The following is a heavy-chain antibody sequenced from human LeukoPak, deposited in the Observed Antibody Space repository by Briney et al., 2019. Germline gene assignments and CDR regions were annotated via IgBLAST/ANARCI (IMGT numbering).Heavy chain of an antibody. J-gene: IGHJ4*02. Sequence: QTGGSLRLSCAASGFTFSSYWMHWVRQAPGKGLVWVSRINSDGSSTSYADSVKGRFTISRDNAKNTLYLQMNSLRAEDTAVYYCARGFYDYVWGSYRGPSFDYWGQGTLVTVSS. CDR2: INSDGSST. CDR1: GFTFSSYW. D-gene: IGHD3-16*02. CDR3: ARGFYDYVWGSYRGPSFDY. V-gene: IGHV3-74*01.